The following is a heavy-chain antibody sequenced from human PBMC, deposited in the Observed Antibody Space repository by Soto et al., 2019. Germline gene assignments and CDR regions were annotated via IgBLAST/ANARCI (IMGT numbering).Heavy chain of an antibody. CDR1: GYSVTSSDYY. D-gene: IGHD2-15*01. V-gene: IGHV4-39*01. CDR2: MFYSGLT. Sequence: XETLSLTCSVSGYSVTSSDYYWAWIRQPPGKGLEWIGSMFYSGLTYYNPSLKSRVTLSVDTSKNQFSVRLNSVTAADTAVYYCAPLSVSLSGPYGIHVWGQGTTVTVSS. J-gene: IGHJ6*02. CDR3: APLSVSLSGPYGIHV.